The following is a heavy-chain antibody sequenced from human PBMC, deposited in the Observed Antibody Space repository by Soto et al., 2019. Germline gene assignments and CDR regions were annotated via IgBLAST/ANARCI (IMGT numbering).Heavy chain of an antibody. Sequence: PGGSLRLSCAASGFTFSSYAMSWVRQAPGKGLEWVSAISGSGGSTYYADSVKGRFTISRDNSKNTLPLQMNSLRAEDTAVYYCARAFYYDFWTFDYWGQGTLVTVSS. V-gene: IGHV3-23*01. J-gene: IGHJ4*02. CDR1: GFTFSSYA. D-gene: IGHD3-3*01. CDR3: ARAFYYDFWTFDY. CDR2: ISGSGGST.